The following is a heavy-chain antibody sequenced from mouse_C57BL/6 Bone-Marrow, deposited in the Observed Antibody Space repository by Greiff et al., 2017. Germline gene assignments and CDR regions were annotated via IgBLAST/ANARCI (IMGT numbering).Heavy chain of an antibody. CDR1: GFNIKDYY. Sequence: VQLQQSGAELVKPGASVKLSCTASGFNIKDYYMHWVKQRTEQGLAWIGRIDPEAGDTKYAQKFQCKATITAATSSNTAYLQLRSLTTEDTAVYYCASATVLADLYFDGWGTGTTVTVAS. CDR3: ASATVLADLYFDG. J-gene: IGHJ1*03. V-gene: IGHV14-2*01. D-gene: IGHD1-1*01. CDR2: IDPEAGDT.